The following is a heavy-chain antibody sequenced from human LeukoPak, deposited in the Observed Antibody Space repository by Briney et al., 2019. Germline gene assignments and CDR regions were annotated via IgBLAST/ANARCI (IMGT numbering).Heavy chain of an antibody. CDR3: PTLVSTRYYFDY. V-gene: IGHV4-39*01. CDR2: IYHSGLT. D-gene: IGHD5/OR15-5a*01. CDR1: GGSISSSSYY. Sequence: SETLSLTGTVSGGSISSSSYYWGWIRQPPGKGLEWIGNIYHSGLTYYNHFNSSLKSRVTISIDTSKNQFSLRLTSVTAADTAVYFCPTLVSTRYYFDYWGQGTLVTVSS. J-gene: IGHJ4*02.